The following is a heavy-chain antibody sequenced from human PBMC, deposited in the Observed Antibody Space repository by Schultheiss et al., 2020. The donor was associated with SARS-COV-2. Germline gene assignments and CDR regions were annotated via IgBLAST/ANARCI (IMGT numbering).Heavy chain of an antibody. Sequence: GGSLRLSCAASGFTFSSYSMNWVRQAPGKGLEWVSSISSSSSYIYYADSVKGRFTISRDNSKNTLYLQMNSLRAEDTAVYYCARDILTGHMDVWGQGTTVTVSS. J-gene: IGHJ6*02. CDR2: ISSSSSYI. V-gene: IGHV3-21*01. CDR1: GFTFSSYS. D-gene: IGHD3-9*01. CDR3: ARDILTGHMDV.